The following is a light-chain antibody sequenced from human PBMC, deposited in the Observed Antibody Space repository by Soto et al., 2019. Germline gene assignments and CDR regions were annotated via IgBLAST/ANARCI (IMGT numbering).Light chain of an antibody. CDR1: SSDVGAYNY. J-gene: IGLJ1*01. Sequence: QSALTQPRSVSGSPGQSVTISCAGTSSDVGAYNYVSWFQQHPGKAPKVIIYDVNKRPSGVPDRFSGSKSGNTASLAISGLQADDEADYYCCSFAGGFTFVFGTGTKVTVL. CDR3: CSFAGGFTFV. CDR2: DVN. V-gene: IGLV2-11*01.